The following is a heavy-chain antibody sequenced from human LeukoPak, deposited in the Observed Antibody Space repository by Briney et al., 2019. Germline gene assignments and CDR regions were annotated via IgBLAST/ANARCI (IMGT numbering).Heavy chain of an antibody. D-gene: IGHD5-12*01. CDR3: ARGGGYASPIGY. Sequence: SETLSLTCTVSGGSISSYYWSWIRQPPGKGLEWIGCIYHSGSTNYNPSLKSRVTISVDTSKHQFSLKLSSVTAADTAVYYCARGGGYASPIGYWGQGALVTVSS. CDR1: GGSISSYY. CDR2: IYHSGST. J-gene: IGHJ4*02. V-gene: IGHV4-59*01.